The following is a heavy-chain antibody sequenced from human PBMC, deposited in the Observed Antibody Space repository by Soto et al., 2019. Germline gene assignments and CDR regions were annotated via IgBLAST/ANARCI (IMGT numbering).Heavy chain of an antibody. CDR2: ISYDGSNK. CDR3: AKDFAASEREAYNWFDP. J-gene: IGHJ5*02. CDR1: GFTFSSYG. D-gene: IGHD1-1*01. V-gene: IGHV3-30*18. Sequence: GGSLRLSCAASGFTFSSYGMHWVRQAPGKGLEWVAVISYDGSNKYYADSVKGRFTISRDNSKNTLYLQMNSLRAEDTAVYYCAKDFAASEREAYNWFDPWGQGTLVTVSS.